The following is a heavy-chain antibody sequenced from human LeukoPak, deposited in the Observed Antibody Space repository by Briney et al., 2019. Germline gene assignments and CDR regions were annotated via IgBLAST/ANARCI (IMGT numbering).Heavy chain of an antibody. CDR2: IYQSGST. J-gene: IGHJ6*03. D-gene: IGHD2-8*01. CDR1: GYSISSGYY. CDR3: ARHGAGTIGLKVYALNYMDV. Sequence: SETLSLTCAVSGYSISSGYYWGWIRQPPGKGLEWIGSIYQSGSTYYNPSLKSRVTISVETSKSQFSLKVSSVTAADTAMYYCARHGAGTIGLKVYALNYMDVWGKGTTVTVSS. V-gene: IGHV4-38-2*01.